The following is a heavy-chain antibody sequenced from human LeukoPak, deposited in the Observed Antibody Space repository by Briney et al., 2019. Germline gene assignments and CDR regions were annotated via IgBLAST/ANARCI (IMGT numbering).Heavy chain of an antibody. CDR3: ARDTSEGDYAWWFDP. D-gene: IGHD3-16*01. Sequence: ASVKVSCKAFGYTFTSNYIHWVRQAPGQGLEWMGIINPSGGSTSYAQKFQGRLTLTRDLSTSTDYMELSSLRSDDTAVYFCARDTSEGDYAWWFDPWGQGTLVTVAS. CDR2: INPSGGST. J-gene: IGHJ5*02. V-gene: IGHV1-46*01. CDR1: GYTFTSNY.